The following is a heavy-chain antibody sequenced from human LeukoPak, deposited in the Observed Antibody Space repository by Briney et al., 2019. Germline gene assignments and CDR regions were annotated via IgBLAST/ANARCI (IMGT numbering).Heavy chain of an antibody. V-gene: IGHV4-4*02. D-gene: IGHD5-12*01. CDR1: GGSISSTYW. Sequence: SGTLSLTCAVSGGSISSTYWWSWVRPPPGKGLEWIGEIFHSGSTNYNPSLKSRVTISVDKSKNQFSLKLSSVTAADTAVYYCARESGYSGPFDNWGQGPLVTVSS. CDR3: ARESGYSGPFDN. CDR2: IFHSGST. J-gene: IGHJ4*02.